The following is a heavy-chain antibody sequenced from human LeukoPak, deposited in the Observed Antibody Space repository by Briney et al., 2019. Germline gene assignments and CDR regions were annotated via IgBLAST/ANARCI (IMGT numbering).Heavy chain of an antibody. CDR1: GGSTSSSSYY. V-gene: IGHV4-39*01. D-gene: IGHD3-22*01. CDR2: IYYSGRT. Sequence: PSETLSLTCIVSGGSTSSSSYYWGWIRQPPGKGLEWIGSIYYSGRTDYNPSLKSRVTISVDTSKNQFSLKLSSVTAADTAVYYCARHLYYYDSSGLDAFDIWGQGTMVTVSS. CDR3: ARHLYYYDSSGLDAFDI. J-gene: IGHJ3*02.